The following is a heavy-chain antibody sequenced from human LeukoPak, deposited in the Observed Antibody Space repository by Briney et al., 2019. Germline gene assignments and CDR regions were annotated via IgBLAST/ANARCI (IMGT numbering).Heavy chain of an antibody. D-gene: IGHD4-23*01. CDR3: ARDQTQEVGMGV. J-gene: IGHJ6*02. CDR2: IWYDGSNK. CDR1: GFTFSSYG. V-gene: IGHV3-33*01. Sequence: GGSLRLSCAASGFTFSSYGMHWVRQAPGKGLEWVAVIWYDGSNKYYADSVKGRFTISRDNSKNTLYLQMNSLRAEDTAVYYCARDQTQEVGMGVWGQGTTVTVSS.